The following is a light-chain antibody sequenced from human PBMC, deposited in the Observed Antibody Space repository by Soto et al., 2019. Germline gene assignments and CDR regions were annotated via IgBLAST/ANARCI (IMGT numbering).Light chain of an antibody. J-gene: IGKJ1*01. CDR1: QNLLHSNGYNS. CDR3: MQALQTPWT. V-gene: IGKV2-28*01. Sequence: DIVMTQSPLSLPVTPGEPASISCRSSQNLLHSNGYNSLDWYLQKPGQSPQLLIYLGSNRASGVPDRFSGSGSGTDFTLKISRVEAEDVGVYYCMQALQTPWTFGQGTKVEIK. CDR2: LGS.